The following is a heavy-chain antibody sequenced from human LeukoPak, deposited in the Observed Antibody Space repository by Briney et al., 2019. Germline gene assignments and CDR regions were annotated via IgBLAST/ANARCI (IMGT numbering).Heavy chain of an antibody. V-gene: IGHV4-59*01. CDR3: ARGVGPVLLWFGETRLWFDP. J-gene: IGHJ5*02. CDR1: GGSISSYY. Sequence: SETLSLTCTVSGGSISSYYWSWLRQPPGKGLEWIGYIYYSGSTNYNPSLKSRVTISVDTSKNQFSLKLSSVTAANTAVYYCARGVGPVLLWFGETRLWFDPWGQGTLVTVSS. CDR2: IYYSGST. D-gene: IGHD3-10*01.